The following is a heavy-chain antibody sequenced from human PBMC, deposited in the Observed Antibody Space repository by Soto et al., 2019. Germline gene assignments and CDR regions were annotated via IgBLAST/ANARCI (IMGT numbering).Heavy chain of an antibody. D-gene: IGHD5-12*01. J-gene: IGHJ4*02. CDR2: IYSGGST. Sequence: GGSLRLSCAASGFTVSSNYMSWVRQAPGKGLEWVSVIYSGGSTYYADSVKGRFTISRDNSKNTLYLQMNSLRAEDTAVYYCARDRGRYSGYDWRGYYFDYWGQGTLVTVSS. CDR3: ARDRGRYSGYDWRGYYFDY. CDR1: GFTVSSNY. V-gene: IGHV3-66*01.